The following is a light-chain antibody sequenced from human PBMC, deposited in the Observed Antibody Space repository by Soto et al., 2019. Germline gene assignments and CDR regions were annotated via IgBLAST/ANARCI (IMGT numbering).Light chain of an antibody. CDR2: EVN. Sequence: QSVLTQPPSVSGSPGQSVTISCTGTNSDVGSYNRVSWYQHPPGTAPKLIIYEVNNRPSGVPDRFSGSKSGNTASLTISGLQAEDEADYSCSSFTSSSTLVFGGGTKLTVL. CDR3: SSFTSSSTLV. CDR1: NSDVGSYNR. J-gene: IGLJ2*01. V-gene: IGLV2-18*02.